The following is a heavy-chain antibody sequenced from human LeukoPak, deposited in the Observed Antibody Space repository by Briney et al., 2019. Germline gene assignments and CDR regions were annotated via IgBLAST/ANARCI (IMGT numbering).Heavy chain of an antibody. CDR2: INHSGST. D-gene: IGHD3-10*01. J-gene: IGHJ6*03. CDR1: GGSFSGYY. Sequence: SETLSLTCAVYGGSFSGYYWSWIRQPPGKGLEWIGEINHSGSTNYNPSLKSRVTISVDTSKNQFSLKLSSVTAADTAVYYCARGIPYGSGSYWITRYYYYYYMDVWGKGATVTVSS. V-gene: IGHV4-34*01. CDR3: ARGIPYGSGSYWITRYYYYYYMDV.